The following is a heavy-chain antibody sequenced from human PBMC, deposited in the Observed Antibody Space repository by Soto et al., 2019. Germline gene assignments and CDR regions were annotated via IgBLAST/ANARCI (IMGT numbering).Heavy chain of an antibody. Sequence: PGGSLRLSCAASGFTFSSYAMSWVRQAPGKGLEWVSAISGSGGSTYYADSVKGRFTISRDNSKNTLYLQMNSLRAEDTAVYYCAKGGKDCSSTSCYDDYYYYMDVWGKGTTVTVSS. CDR2: ISGSGGST. D-gene: IGHD2-2*01. V-gene: IGHV3-23*01. CDR3: AKGGKDCSSTSCYDDYYYYMDV. J-gene: IGHJ6*03. CDR1: GFTFSSYA.